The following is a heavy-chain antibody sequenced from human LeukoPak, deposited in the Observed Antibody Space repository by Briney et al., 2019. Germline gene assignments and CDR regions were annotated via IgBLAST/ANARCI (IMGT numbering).Heavy chain of an antibody. CDR2: INRDGSST. J-gene: IGHJ3*02. CDR3: AKDGPEGKRVFDI. V-gene: IGHV3-74*01. Sequence: GGSLRLSCAASGFTLSNFWMHWVRQTPGKGLVWVSRINRDGSSTNYVDSVKGRFTISRDNAKNTLYLQINSLRDEDTAVYYCAKDGPEGKRVFDIWGQGTMVTVSS. D-gene: IGHD3/OR15-3a*01. CDR1: GFTLSNFW.